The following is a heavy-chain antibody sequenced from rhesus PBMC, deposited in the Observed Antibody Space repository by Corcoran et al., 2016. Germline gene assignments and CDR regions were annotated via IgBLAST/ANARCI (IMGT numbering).Heavy chain of an antibody. D-gene: IGHD3-9*01. J-gene: IGHJ4*01. Sequence: EVQLVESGGGLVQPGGSLRLSCAASGFTFSDYYMSWVRQAPGKGLEWVSSIISASSYIYYAYSVKGRFTISRENAKNSLSLQMNSLKTEDTAVYYCTREGGYGYFDYWGQGVLVTVSS. CDR3: TREGGYGYFDY. CDR2: IISASSYI. CDR1: GFTFSDYY. V-gene: IGHV3S16*01.